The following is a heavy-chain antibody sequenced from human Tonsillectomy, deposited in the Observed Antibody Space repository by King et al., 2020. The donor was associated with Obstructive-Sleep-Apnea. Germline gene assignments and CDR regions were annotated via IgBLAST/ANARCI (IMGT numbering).Heavy chain of an antibody. CDR3: ARAGVVIIADGMDV. D-gene: IGHD3-3*01. CDR2: IFHSGST. CDR1: GGSISSSYW. V-gene: IGHV4-4*02. Sequence: QLQESGPGLVKPSGTLSLTCAVSGGSISSSYWWSVVRQPPGKGVEWIGDIFHSGSTIYNASLEGRVTISIDKSKNQFSLKLNSLTAAATAVYYCARAGVVIIADGMDVWGQGTTVTV. J-gene: IGHJ6*02.